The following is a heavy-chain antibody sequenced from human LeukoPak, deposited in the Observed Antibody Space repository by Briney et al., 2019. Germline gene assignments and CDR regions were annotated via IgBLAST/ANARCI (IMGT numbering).Heavy chain of an antibody. CDR2: ISSSGSTI. Sequence: GGSLRLSCAASGFTFSSYEMNWVRQAPGKGLEWVSYISSSGSTIYYADSVKGRFTISRDNAKNSLYLQMNSLRAEDTAVYYCTREQDREAAATVVGDYWGQGTLVTVSS. CDR1: GFTFSSYE. D-gene: IGHD4-23*01. V-gene: IGHV3-48*03. J-gene: IGHJ4*02. CDR3: TREQDREAAATVVGDY.